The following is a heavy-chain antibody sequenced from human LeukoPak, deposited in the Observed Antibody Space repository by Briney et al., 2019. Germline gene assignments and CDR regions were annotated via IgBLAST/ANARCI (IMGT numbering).Heavy chain of an antibody. D-gene: IGHD6-19*01. J-gene: IGHJ3*02. Sequence: GASVKVSCKASGHTXTNFGISGVRQAPGQGLEWMGWISAYNGNTNYAQKVQGRVTMTTDTSTSTAYMELRSLRSDDTAVYYCARAGGWAREDYKADAFDIWGQGTMVTVSS. CDR3: ARAGGWAREDYKADAFDI. CDR1: GHTXTNFG. CDR2: ISAYNGNT. V-gene: IGHV1-18*01.